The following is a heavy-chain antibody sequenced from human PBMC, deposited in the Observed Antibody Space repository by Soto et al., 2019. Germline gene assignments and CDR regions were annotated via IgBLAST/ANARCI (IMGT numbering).Heavy chain of an antibody. J-gene: IGHJ4*02. D-gene: IGHD4-17*01. CDR1: GLTFSSYS. V-gene: IGHV3-23*01. Sequence: GGSLRLSCAASGLTFSSYSIYWVRQAPGKGLEWVSGISGSGSGTYYADSVKGRFTISRDNSKNTLYLQMNSLRVEDTTVYYCASAVSWGQGTLVTVSS. CDR3: ASAVS. CDR2: ISGSGSGT.